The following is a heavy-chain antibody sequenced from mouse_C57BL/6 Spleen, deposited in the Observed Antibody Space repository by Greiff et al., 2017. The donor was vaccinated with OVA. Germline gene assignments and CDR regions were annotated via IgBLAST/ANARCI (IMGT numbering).Heavy chain of an antibody. V-gene: IGHV5-16*01. CDR2: INYDGSST. D-gene: IGHD1-1*01. Sequence: EVQRVESEGGLVQPGSSMKLSCTASGFTFSDYYMAWVRQVPEKGLEWVANINYDGSSTYYLDSLKSRFIISRDNAKNILYLQMSSLKSEDTATYYCARDVRYGSSYHWYFDVWGTGTTVTVSS. CDR3: ARDVRYGSSYHWYFDV. J-gene: IGHJ1*03. CDR1: GFTFSDYY.